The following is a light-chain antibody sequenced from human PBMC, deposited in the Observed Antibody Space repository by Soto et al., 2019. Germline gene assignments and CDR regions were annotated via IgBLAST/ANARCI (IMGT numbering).Light chain of an antibody. CDR2: DVS. V-gene: IGLV2-14*01. CDR3: KSFTAGFTYV. J-gene: IGLJ1*01. Sequence: QSALTQPASVSGSPGQSITISCTGTSSDVGGYNHVSWYQQHPGKAPKLKIYDVSSRPSGVSNRFSGSKSGNTASLTISGLQAEDESDYYCKSFTAGFTYVFGTGTKLTVL. CDR1: SSDVGGYNH.